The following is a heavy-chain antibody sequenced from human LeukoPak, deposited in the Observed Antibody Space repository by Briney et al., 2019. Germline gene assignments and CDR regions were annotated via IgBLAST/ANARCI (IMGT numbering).Heavy chain of an antibody. Sequence: ASVKVSCKASGYTFTDHYMHWVRQAPGKGLEWMGGFDPEEGEPMYAQKFQGRVIMTEDRSTDTAYMELSSLRSDDTATYYCATVFQQRGYYYMDVWGKGTTVTVSS. CDR3: ATVFQQRGYYYMDV. CDR1: GYTFTDHY. J-gene: IGHJ6*03. D-gene: IGHD6-13*01. V-gene: IGHV1-24*01. CDR2: FDPEEGEP.